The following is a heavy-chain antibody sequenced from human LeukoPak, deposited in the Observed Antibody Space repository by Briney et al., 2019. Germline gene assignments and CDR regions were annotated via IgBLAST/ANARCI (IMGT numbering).Heavy chain of an antibody. J-gene: IGHJ4*02. Sequence: PGGSLRLSCAASGFTFSDYYMSWIRQAPGKGLEWVSYISSSGSTIYYADSVKGRFTISRDNAKNSLYLQMNSLRAEDTALYYCAKGTSAYGDLDYLDYWGQGTLVTVSS. D-gene: IGHD4-17*01. CDR1: GFTFSDYY. CDR3: AKGTSAYGDLDYLDY. CDR2: ISSSGSTI. V-gene: IGHV3-11*01.